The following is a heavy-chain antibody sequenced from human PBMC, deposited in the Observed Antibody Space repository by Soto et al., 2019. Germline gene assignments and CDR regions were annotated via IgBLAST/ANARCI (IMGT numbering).Heavy chain of an antibody. J-gene: IGHJ4*02. CDR2: IYYSGST. CDR1: GDSVTSHY. Sequence: SETLSLTCSFSGDSVTSHYLTWIRQSPEKGLEWIGYIYYSGSTNYNPSLKSRVTISVDTSKNQFSLKLSSVTAADTAVYYCARTPGYDILTGYDYFDYWGQGTLVTVSS. D-gene: IGHD3-9*01. CDR3: ARTPGYDILTGYDYFDY. V-gene: IGHV4-59*02.